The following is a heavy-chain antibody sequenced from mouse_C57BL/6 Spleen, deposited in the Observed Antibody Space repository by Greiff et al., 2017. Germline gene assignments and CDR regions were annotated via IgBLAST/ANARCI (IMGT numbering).Heavy chain of an antibody. D-gene: IGHD2-5*01. CDR2: IDPSDSYT. V-gene: IGHV1-69*01. CDR3: ARMDRNYGGFAY. CDR1: GYTFTSYW. Sequence: QVQLQQPGAELVMPGASVKLSCKASGYTFTSYWMHWVKQRPGQGLEWIGEIDPSDSYTNYNQTFKGKSTLTVDKSSSTAYMQLSSLTSEDSAVYYCARMDRNYGGFAYWGQGTLVTVSA. J-gene: IGHJ3*01.